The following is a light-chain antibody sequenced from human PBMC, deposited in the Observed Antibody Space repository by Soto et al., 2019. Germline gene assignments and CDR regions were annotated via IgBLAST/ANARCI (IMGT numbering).Light chain of an antibody. J-gene: IGKJ5*01. CDR2: GGS. CDR3: QQYGKFGT. Sequence: EIGLRHSPGTLSLSPGARGTXSCRASQTFSNSFLSWFQQIPGQGPRILIYGGSRRATGIQDRFSGSGSGTDFTLNNRSPETEDFAVYYWQQYGKFGTFR. V-gene: IGKV3-20*01. CDR1: QTFSNSF.